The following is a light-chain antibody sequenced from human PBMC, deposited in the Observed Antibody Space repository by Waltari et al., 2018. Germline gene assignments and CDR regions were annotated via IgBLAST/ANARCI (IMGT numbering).Light chain of an antibody. Sequence: EVVMTQSTATLSVSLGDTATLTCRASQSVDSNLAWYQQKPGQAPKFLIFSASTRATGIPARFSGGGFGTEFTLTINSLQSEDFAVYYCLQYNDWPPLTFGGGTKVEMK. V-gene: IGKV3-15*01. J-gene: IGKJ4*01. CDR3: LQYNDWPPLT. CDR2: SAS. CDR1: QSVDSN.